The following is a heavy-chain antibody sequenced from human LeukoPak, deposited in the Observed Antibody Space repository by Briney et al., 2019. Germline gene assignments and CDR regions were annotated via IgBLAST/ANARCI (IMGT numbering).Heavy chain of an antibody. Sequence: SETLSLTCAVYGGSFSGYYWSWIRQPPGKGLEWIGSIYYSGNTYYSPSLMSRVTISVDTSKTQFSLNLSCVTAAYTAVYYCARAPHFFDTSGSRYYFDYWGQGALVTVSS. CDR1: GGSFSGYY. CDR3: ARAPHFFDTSGSRYYFDY. CDR2: IYYSGNT. V-gene: IGHV4-34*01. J-gene: IGHJ4*02. D-gene: IGHD3-22*01.